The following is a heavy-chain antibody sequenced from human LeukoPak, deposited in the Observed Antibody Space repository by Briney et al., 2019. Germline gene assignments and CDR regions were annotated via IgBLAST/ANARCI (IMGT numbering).Heavy chain of an antibody. D-gene: IGHD3-16*02. V-gene: IGHV3-23*01. CDR3: AREHTPIVSGRSFDY. CDR1: GFTFSSYA. J-gene: IGHJ4*02. CDR2: ISGSGGST. Sequence: PGGSLRLSCAASGFTFSSYAMSWVRQAPGKGLEWVSAISGSGGSTYYADSVKGRFTISRDNSKNTLYLQMNSLRAEDTAVYYCAREHTPIVSGRSFDYWGQGTLVTVSS.